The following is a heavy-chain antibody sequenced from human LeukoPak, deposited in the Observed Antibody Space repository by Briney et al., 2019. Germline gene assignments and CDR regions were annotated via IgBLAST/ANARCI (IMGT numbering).Heavy chain of an antibody. CDR2: IIPIFGTA. Sequence: SVKVSCKASGGTFSSHAISWVRQAPGQGLEWMGGIIPIFGTAKYAQKFQGRVTISADESTSTAYMELSSLRSEDAAVYYCARDSSEFRSLIPHWGQGTLVTVSS. CDR3: ARDSSEFRSLIPH. D-gene: IGHD2-21*01. CDR1: GGTFSSHA. V-gene: IGHV1-69*13. J-gene: IGHJ1*01.